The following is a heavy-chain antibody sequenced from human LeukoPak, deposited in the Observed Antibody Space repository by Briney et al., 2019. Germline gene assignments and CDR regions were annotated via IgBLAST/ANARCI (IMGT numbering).Heavy chain of an antibody. D-gene: IGHD6-25*01. Sequence: SETLSLTCSISGGSISSGEYFWSWILQPPGKGLEWIGYIYYSGTTYYNPSLKSRVTMSVDTSKNQFSLKLTSVTAADTAVYYCARGGYGDAFDIWGQGTMVTVSS. CDR3: ARGGYGDAFDI. CDR2: IYYSGTT. V-gene: IGHV4-30-4*01. J-gene: IGHJ3*02. CDR1: GGSISSGEYF.